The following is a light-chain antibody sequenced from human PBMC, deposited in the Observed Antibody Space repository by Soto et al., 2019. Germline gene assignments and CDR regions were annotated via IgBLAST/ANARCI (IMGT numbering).Light chain of an antibody. CDR2: AAS. CDR1: QSVSSY. V-gene: IGKV3-11*01. Sequence: EVVLTQSPATLSLSPGERATVSRRTSQSVSSYLAWYQQKPGQAPRLLIYAASNRATGIPSRFSGSGSGTDFTLTISSLEPEDFAVYYCQHRNYWLTFGGGTMVEI. J-gene: IGKJ4*01. CDR3: QHRNYWLT.